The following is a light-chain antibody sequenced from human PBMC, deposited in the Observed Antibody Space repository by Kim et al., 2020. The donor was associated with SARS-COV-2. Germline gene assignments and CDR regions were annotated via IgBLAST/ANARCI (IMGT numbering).Light chain of an antibody. CDR3: QAWDSSTSNVV. Sequence: PGQTASITCSGDKLGDKYACWYQQKPGQSPVLVIYQDSKRPSGIPERFSGSNSGNTATLTISGIQAMDEADYYCQAWDSSTSNVVFGGGTQLTVL. CDR1: KLGDKY. V-gene: IGLV3-1*01. CDR2: QDS. J-gene: IGLJ2*01.